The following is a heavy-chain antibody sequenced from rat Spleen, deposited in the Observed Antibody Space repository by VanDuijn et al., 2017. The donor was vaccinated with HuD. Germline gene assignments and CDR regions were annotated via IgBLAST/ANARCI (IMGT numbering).Heavy chain of an antibody. CDR1: GFSLFTNS. CDR3: AELTSDF. V-gene: IGHV2-77*01. Sequence: QVQLKESGPGLVQPSQTLALTCTVSGFSLFTNSFHWVRQPPGKGLEWMGGIWGDGNTNYNSALKSRLSISRNTSKSQVFLTMNSLQTDDTAVYYCAELTSDFWGPGTMVTVSS. D-gene: IGHD1-11*01. CDR2: IWGDGNT. J-gene: IGHJ1*01.